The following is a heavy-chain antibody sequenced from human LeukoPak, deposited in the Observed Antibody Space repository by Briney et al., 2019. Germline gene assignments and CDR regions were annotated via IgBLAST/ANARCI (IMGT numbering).Heavy chain of an antibody. CDR2: IYSSGST. CDR1: GGFISGCF. CDR3: ARDGWFGVFDY. Sequence: SETLSLTCTVSGGFISGCFWAWIRRPAGKGLEWIGRIYSSGSTNYNLSLKSRVTMSVDTSKNQFSLKLSSVTAADTAVYYCARDGWFGVFDYWGQGTLVTVSS. V-gene: IGHV4-4*07. J-gene: IGHJ4*02. D-gene: IGHD3-10*01.